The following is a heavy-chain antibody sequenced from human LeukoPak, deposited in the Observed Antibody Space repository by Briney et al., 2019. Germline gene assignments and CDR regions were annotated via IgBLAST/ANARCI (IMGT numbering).Heavy chain of an antibody. CDR1: GFTFSNAW. CDR2: ISSSATYM. CDR3: ARGGVGLVIIPGWEYDYYGLDV. J-gene: IGHJ6*02. Sequence: PGGSLRLSCAASGFTFSNAWMSWVRQAPGKGLEWVSSISSSATYMYYADSVKGRFAISRDNAKNSLYLQMNSLRAEDTAVYYCARGGVGLVIIPGWEYDYYGLDVWGQGTTVTVSS. D-gene: IGHD3/OR15-3a*01. V-gene: IGHV3-21*01.